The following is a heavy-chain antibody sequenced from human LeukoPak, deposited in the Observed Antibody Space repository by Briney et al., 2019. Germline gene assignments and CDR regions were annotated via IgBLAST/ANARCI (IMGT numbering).Heavy chain of an antibody. CDR2: INPNSGGT. Sequence: ASVKVSCKASGYTFTGYHMHWVRQAPGQGLEWMGRINPNSGGTNYAQKFQGRVTMTRGTSISTAYMELSRLRSDDTAVYYCARDRQLYYYDSSGYYWYRGQGTLVTVSS. CDR3: ARDRQLYYYDSSGYYWY. D-gene: IGHD3-22*01. J-gene: IGHJ4*02. CDR1: GYTFTGYH. V-gene: IGHV1-2*06.